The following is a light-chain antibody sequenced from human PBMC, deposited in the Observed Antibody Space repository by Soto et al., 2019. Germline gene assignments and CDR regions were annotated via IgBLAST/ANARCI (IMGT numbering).Light chain of an antibody. CDR2: AAS. CDR1: QSIASH. CDR3: QQSYSTPA. J-gene: IGKJ2*01. Sequence: DIQMTQFPSSLSASVGDRVTISCRASQSIASHLNWYQHKPGKAPKLLIYAASSLQSGVPSRFSGSGSGTDFTLTISSLQPEDSATYYCQQSYSTPAFGQGTKAGDQT. V-gene: IGKV1-39*01.